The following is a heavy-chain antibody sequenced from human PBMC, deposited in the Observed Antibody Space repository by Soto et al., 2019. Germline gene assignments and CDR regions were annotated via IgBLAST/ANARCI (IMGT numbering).Heavy chain of an antibody. Sequence: EGSLGISCTVSGFTFYNNWMSWVRQAPGKGLEWVGRVKIKTDGGATDYTAPVKGRFTISRDDSQNTLYLQMNSLQTDDTAVYYCTTDRRRGHHPQFDFWGQGTLVTVSS. CDR1: GFTFYNNW. V-gene: IGHV3-15*01. D-gene: IGHD5-12*01. CDR3: TTDRRRGHHPQFDF. CDR2: VKIKTDGGAT. J-gene: IGHJ4*02.